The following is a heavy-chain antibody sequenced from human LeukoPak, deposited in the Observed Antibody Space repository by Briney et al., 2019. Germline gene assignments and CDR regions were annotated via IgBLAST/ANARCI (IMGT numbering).Heavy chain of an antibody. CDR3: ARSFGVDNWFDP. J-gene: IGHJ5*02. V-gene: IGHV1-8*01. CDR1: GYTFTSYD. D-gene: IGHD3-3*01. CDR2: MNPNSGNT. Sequence: ASVKVSCKASGYTFTSYDINWVRQATGQGLEWMGWMNPNSGNTGYAQKFQGRVTMTRNTSIGTAYMELSSLRSEDTAVYYCARSFGVDNWFDPWGQGTLVTVSS.